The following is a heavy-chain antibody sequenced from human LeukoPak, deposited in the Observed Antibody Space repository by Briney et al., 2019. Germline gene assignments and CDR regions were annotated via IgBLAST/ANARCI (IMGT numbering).Heavy chain of an antibody. D-gene: IGHD3-22*01. V-gene: IGHV4-4*07. Sequence: KPSETLSLTCTVSGGSISSYYWSWIRQPAGKGLEWIGRIYTSGSTNYNPSLKSRVTISVDTSKNQFSLKLSSVTAADTAVYYCARGVGRHYYDSSGRYYFDYWGQGTLVTVSS. CDR1: GGSISSYY. CDR3: ARGVGRHYYDSSGRYYFDY. J-gene: IGHJ4*02. CDR2: IYTSGST.